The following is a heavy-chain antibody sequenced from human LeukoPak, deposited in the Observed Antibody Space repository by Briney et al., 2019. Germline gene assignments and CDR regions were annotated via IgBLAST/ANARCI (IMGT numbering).Heavy chain of an antibody. CDR2: IYYSGST. CDR3: ARDYDFWSGCCGGWFDP. D-gene: IGHD3-3*01. V-gene: IGHV4-39*02. Sequence: SETLSLTCTVSGGSISSSSYYWGWIRQPPGKGLEWIGSIYYSGSTYYNPSLKSRVTISVDTSKNQFSLKLSSVTAADTAVYYCARDYDFWSGCCGGWFDPWGQGTLVTVSS. CDR1: GGSISSSSYY. J-gene: IGHJ5*02.